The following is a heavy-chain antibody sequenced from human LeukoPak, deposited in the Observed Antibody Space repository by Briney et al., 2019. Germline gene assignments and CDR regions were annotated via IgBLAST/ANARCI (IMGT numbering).Heavy chain of an antibody. CDR1: GFTFSSYG. CDR3: AKRAFYDFWSGYPYDY. D-gene: IGHD3-3*01. J-gene: IGHJ4*02. V-gene: IGHV3-23*01. Sequence: GGSLRLSCAASGFTFSSYGMHWVRQAPGKGLEWVSAISGSGGSTYYADSVKGRFTISRDNSKNTLYLQMNSLRAEDTAVYYCAKRAFYDFWSGYPYDYWGQGTLVTVSS. CDR2: ISGSGGST.